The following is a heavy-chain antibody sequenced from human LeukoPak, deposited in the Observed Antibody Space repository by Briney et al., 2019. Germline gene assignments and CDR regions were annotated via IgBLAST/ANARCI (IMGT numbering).Heavy chain of an antibody. V-gene: IGHV3-23*01. CDR1: GFTFSSYA. D-gene: IGHD6-19*01. CDR2: ISGSGGST. CDR3: AKFGLYSSGWYDFDY. J-gene: IGHJ4*02. Sequence: GGSLRLSCAASGFTFSSYAMSWVRQAPGKGLEWVSAISGSGGSTYYADSVKGRFTISRDNSKNTLYLQKNSLRAEDTAVYYCAKFGLYSSGWYDFDYWGQGTLVTVSS.